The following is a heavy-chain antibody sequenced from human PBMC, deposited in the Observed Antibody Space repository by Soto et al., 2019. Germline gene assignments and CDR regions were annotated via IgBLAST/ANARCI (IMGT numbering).Heavy chain of an antibody. CDR1: GGTFSSYA. CDR2: IIPIFGTA. CDR3: ARASITMVRGVMYYYYGMDV. J-gene: IGHJ6*02. Sequence: GASVKVSCKASGGTFSSYAISWVRQAPGQGLEWMGGIIPIFGTANYAQKFQGRVTITISVDTSKNQFSLKLSSVTAADTAVYYCARASITMVRGVMYYYYGMDVWGQGTTVTVSS. V-gene: IGHV1-69*06. D-gene: IGHD3-10*01.